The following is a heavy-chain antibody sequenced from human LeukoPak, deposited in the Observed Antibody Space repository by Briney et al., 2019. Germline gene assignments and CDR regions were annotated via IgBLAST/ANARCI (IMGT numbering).Heavy chain of an antibody. V-gene: IGHV3-48*01. CDR3: ARDKYYYDSSGYYEDHWYFDL. CDR1: GFTFSSYS. D-gene: IGHD3-22*01. J-gene: IGHJ2*01. Sequence: QPGGSLRLSCAASGFTFSSYSMIWVRQAPGKGLEWVSYISSSSSTIYYADSVKGRFTISRDNAKNSLYLQMNSLRAEETAVYYCARDKYYYDSSGYYEDHWYFDLWGRGTLVTVSS. CDR2: ISSSSSTI.